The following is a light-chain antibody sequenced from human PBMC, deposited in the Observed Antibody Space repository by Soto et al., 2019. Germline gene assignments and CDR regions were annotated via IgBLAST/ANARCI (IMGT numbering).Light chain of an antibody. CDR2: GVS. V-gene: IGLV2-14*01. J-gene: IGLJ1*01. Sequence: QSVLTQPASVSGSPGQSITISCTGTSSDVGGYNYVSWYQHHPGKAPKLLIYGVSYRPSGVSDRFSGSKSANTASLTISGLQAEEEAAYYCSSYTSGSLRVFGTGTKVTVL. CDR3: SSYTSGSLRV. CDR1: SSDVGGYNY.